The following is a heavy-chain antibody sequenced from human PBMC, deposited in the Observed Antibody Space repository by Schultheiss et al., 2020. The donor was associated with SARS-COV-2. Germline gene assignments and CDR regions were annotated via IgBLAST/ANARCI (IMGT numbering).Heavy chain of an antibody. CDR3: ARGKGSSGWSADAFDI. D-gene: IGHD6-19*01. Sequence: GGSLRLSCAASGFTFSSYAMHWVRQAPGKGLEWVAVISYDGSNKYYADSVKGRFTISRDNSKNTLYLQMNSLRAEDTAVYYCARGKGSSGWSADAFDIWGQGTMVTVSS. J-gene: IGHJ3*02. CDR2: ISYDGSNK. CDR1: GFTFSSYA. V-gene: IGHV3-30-3*01.